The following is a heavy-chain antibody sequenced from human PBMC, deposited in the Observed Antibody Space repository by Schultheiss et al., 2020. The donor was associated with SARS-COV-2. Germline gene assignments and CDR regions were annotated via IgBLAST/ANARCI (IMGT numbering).Heavy chain of an antibody. CDR2: IYISGST. CDR1: GGSISSSSYY. CDR3: ARSEYGVSSAFDM. Sequence: SETLSLTCTVSGGSISSSSYYWGWIRQPAGKGLEWIGRIYISGSTNYNPSLKSRVTMSVDSSKNQFSLKLNSVTAADTAVYYCARSEYGVSSAFDMWGQGTMVTVSS. D-gene: IGHD6-6*01. V-gene: IGHV4-61*02. J-gene: IGHJ3*02.